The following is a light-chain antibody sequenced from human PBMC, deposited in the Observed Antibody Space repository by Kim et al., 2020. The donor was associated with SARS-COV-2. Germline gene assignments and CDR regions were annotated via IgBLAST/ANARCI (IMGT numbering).Light chain of an antibody. CDR1: SLRSYY. J-gene: IGLJ3*02. CDR2: DKN. V-gene: IGLV3-19*01. Sequence: SSALTQDPAVSVALGQTVRITCQGDSLRSYYANWYQQRPGQAPILVVYDKNNRPSGIPDRFSGSSSGNTASLTITGAQAEDEADYYCNSRDSSGNLNWVFGGGTQLTVL. CDR3: NSRDSSGNLNWV.